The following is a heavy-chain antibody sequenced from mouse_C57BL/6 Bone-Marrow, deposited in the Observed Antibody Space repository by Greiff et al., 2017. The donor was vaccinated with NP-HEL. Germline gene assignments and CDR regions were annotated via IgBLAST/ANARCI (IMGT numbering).Heavy chain of an antibody. J-gene: IGHJ4*01. D-gene: IGHD2-1*01. CDR3: ARPGYGNYLYYAMDY. CDR1: GFTFSSYG. CDR2: ISSGGSYT. V-gene: IGHV5-6*01. Sequence: EVQLQESGGDLVKPGGSLKLSCAASGFTFSSYGMSWVRQTPDKRLEWVATISSGGSYTYYPDSVKGRFTISRDNAKNTLYLQMSSLKSEDTAMYYCARPGYGNYLYYAMDYWGQGTSVTVSS.